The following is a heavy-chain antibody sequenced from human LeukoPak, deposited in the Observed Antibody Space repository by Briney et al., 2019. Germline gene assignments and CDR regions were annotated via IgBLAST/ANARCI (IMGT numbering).Heavy chain of an antibody. V-gene: IGHV3-7*01. D-gene: IGHD1-26*01. CDR2: IKQDGSEK. J-gene: IGHJ4*02. CDR1: GFTFSSYW. Sequence: GGSLRLSCAASGFTFSSYWMSWVRQAPGKGLEWVANIKQDGSEKYYVDSVKGRFTVSRDNAKNSLYLQMNSLRAEDTAVYHCARERIVGATTGTATDYWGQGTLVTVSS. CDR3: ARERIVGATTGTATDY.